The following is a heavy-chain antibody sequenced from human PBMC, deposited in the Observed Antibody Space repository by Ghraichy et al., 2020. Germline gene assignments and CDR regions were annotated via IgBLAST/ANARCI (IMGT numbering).Heavy chain of an antibody. D-gene: IGHD2/OR15-2a*01. CDR2: INHLGST. V-gene: IGHV4-34*01. Sequence: SETLSLTCAVYGGSFSDFSCTWIRQPPGKGLEWIGEINHLGSTKYNASLKSRVTISVDTSKNQFSLNLTSVTAADTALYYCARAFYSSSGGYFRPWGQGTLVTVSS. CDR3: ARAFYSSSGGYFRP. CDR1: GGSFSDFS. J-gene: IGHJ5*02.